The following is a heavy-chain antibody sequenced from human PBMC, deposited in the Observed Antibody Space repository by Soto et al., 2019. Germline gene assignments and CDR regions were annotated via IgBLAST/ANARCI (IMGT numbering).Heavy chain of an antibody. CDR3: TRDPYDSRRYYYYYYMDV. V-gene: IGHV3-49*03. J-gene: IGHJ6*03. CDR2: IRSKAYGGTT. Sequence: GGSLRLSCTASGFTFGDYAMSWFRQAPGKGLEWVGFIRSKAYGGTTEYAASVKGRFTISRDDSKSIAYLQMNSLKTEDTAVYYCTRDPYDSRRYYYYYYMDVWGKGTTVTVSS. D-gene: IGHD3-22*01. CDR1: GFTFGDYA.